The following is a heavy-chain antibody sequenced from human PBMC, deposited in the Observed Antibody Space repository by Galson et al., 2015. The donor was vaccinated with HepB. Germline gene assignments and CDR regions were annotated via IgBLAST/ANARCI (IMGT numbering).Heavy chain of an antibody. Sequence: SLRLSCAASGFTFSRSAMSWVRQAPGKGLEWLSSISNGVTYYADSVQARFIISRDSSQNTLYLQMNNLRAEDTAVYYCAKRSSTYYGLDVWGQGTTVTVSS. V-gene: IGHV3-23*01. CDR2: ISNGVT. D-gene: IGHD6-13*01. CDR1: GFTFSRSA. J-gene: IGHJ6*02. CDR3: AKRSSTYYGLDV.